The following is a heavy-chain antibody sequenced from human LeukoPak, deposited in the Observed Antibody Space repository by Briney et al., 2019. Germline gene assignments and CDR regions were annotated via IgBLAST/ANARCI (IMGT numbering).Heavy chain of an antibody. Sequence: GGSLRLSCAASGFTFSSYGMHWVRQAPGKGLEWVAFIRYDGSNKYYADSVKGRFTISRDNSKNTLYLQMNSLRAEDTAVYYCAKDGGPDDYGDYVSAFDIWGQGTMVTVSS. CDR1: GFTFSSYG. J-gene: IGHJ3*02. V-gene: IGHV3-30*02. D-gene: IGHD4-17*01. CDR3: AKDGGPDDYGDYVSAFDI. CDR2: IRYDGSNK.